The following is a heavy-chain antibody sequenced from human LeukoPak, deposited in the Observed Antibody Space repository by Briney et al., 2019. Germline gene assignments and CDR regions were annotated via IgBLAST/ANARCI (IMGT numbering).Heavy chain of an antibody. V-gene: IGHV3-9*01. CDR2: ISWNSGSI. D-gene: IGHD2-15*01. J-gene: IGHJ6*02. Sequence: PGRSLRLSCAASGFTFDDYAMHWVRQAPGKGLEWVSGISWNSGSIGYADSVKGRFTISRDNAKNSLYLQMNSLRDGDTAVYYRVRDSNYYALDVWGQGTTVTVSS. CDR3: VRDSNYYALDV. CDR1: GFTFDDYA.